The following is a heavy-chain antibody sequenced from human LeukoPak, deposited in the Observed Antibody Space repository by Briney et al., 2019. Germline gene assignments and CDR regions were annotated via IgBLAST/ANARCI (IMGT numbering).Heavy chain of an antibody. V-gene: IGHV3-33*01. CDR2: IWYDGSDK. CDR3: ASSSGWYLSSDY. D-gene: IGHD6-19*01. CDR1: GSTFRTYG. Sequence: PGRSLRLSCAASGSTFRTYGMHWVRQAPGKGLEWVAVIWYDGSDKYHADSVKGRFTISRDNSKNMLYLQMNSLRAEDTAVYYCASSSGWYLSSDYWGQGTLVTVSS. J-gene: IGHJ4*02.